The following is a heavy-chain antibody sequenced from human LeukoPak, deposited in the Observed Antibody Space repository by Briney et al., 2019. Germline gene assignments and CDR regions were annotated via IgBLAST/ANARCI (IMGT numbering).Heavy chain of an antibody. D-gene: IGHD6-6*01. J-gene: IGHJ6*04. V-gene: IGHV1-2*02. CDR2: INPNSGGT. Sequence: ASVKVSCKASGYTFTGYYMHWVRQAPGQGLEWMGWINPNSGGTNYAQKFQGRVTMTRDTSISTAYMELSRLRSDDTAVYYCAREGFEYSSSAVLDVWGKGTTVTVSS. CDR1: GYTFTGYY. CDR3: AREGFEYSSSAVLDV.